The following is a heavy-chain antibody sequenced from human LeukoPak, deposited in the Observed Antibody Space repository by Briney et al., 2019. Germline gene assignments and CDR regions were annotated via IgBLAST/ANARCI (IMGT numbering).Heavy chain of an antibody. Sequence: PGGSLRLSCAVSGFTLGSYWMHWVRQLPGKGLVWVSRINSDGSGISYAGSVKGRFTISRDNAKNTLYLQMNSLRAEDTAVYYCARGNAHAFDIWGQGTMVTVSS. CDR3: ARGNAHAFDI. J-gene: IGHJ3*02. CDR2: INSDGSGI. CDR1: GFTLGSYW. V-gene: IGHV3-74*01.